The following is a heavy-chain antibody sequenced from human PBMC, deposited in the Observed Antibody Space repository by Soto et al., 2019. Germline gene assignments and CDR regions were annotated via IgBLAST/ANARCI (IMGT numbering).Heavy chain of an antibody. CDR2: INVDKGNT. D-gene: IGHD6-6*01. CDR1: GYTFTGYG. V-gene: IGHV1-18*01. J-gene: IGHJ4*02. CDR3: VKDHPSLSI. Sequence: ASVKVSCKAPGYTFTGYGIIWVRQAPGQELEWMGWINVDKGNTKYSQNFQGRVTITRDTSTSTAYMELSSLSSEDTAVYYCVKDHPSLSIWGQGTLVTVSS.